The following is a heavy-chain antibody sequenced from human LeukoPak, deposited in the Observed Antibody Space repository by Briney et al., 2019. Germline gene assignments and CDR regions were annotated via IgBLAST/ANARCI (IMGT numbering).Heavy chain of an antibody. Sequence: ASVKVSCKASGYTFTGYYMHWVRQAPGQGLEWMGRINPNSGGTNYAQKFQGRVTMTRDTSISTAYMELSRLRSDDTAVHYCARGPVYCSGGSCYRSRGDYWGQGTLVTVSS. D-gene: IGHD2-15*01. CDR1: GYTFTGYY. V-gene: IGHV1-2*06. CDR2: INPNSGGT. CDR3: ARGPVYCSGGSCYRSRGDY. J-gene: IGHJ4*02.